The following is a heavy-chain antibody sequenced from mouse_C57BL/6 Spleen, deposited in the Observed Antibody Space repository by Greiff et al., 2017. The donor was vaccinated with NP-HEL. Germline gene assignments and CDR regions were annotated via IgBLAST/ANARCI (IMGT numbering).Heavy chain of an antibody. J-gene: IGHJ2*01. CDR2: INPSSGYT. CDR3: ARENYDYDAQYYSDT. Sequence: VQLQQSGAELARPGASVKMSCKASGYTFTSYTMHWVKQRPGQGLEWIGYINPSSGYTKYNQKFKDKATLTADKSSSTAYMQLSSLTSEDSAGLNSARENYDYDAQYYSDTTGENTTLTLSS. CDR1: GYTFTSYT. D-gene: IGHD2-4*01. V-gene: IGHV1-4*01.